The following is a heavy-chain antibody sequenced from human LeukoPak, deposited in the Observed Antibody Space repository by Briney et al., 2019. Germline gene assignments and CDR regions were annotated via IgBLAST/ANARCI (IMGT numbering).Heavy chain of an antibody. CDR1: GYTFTGYY. J-gene: IGHJ4*02. CDR2: INPNSGGT. V-gene: IGHV1-2*02. D-gene: IGHD2-2*02. Sequence: ASVKVSCKASGYTFTGYYMHWVRQAPGQGLEWMGWINPNSGGTNYAQKFQGRVTMTRDTSISTAYMELSRLRSDDTAVYYCARDAGYTYYFDYWGQGTLVTVSS. CDR3: ARDAGYTYYFDY.